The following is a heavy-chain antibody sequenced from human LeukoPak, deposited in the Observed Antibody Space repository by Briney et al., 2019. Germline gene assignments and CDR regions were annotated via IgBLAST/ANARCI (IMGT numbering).Heavy chain of an antibody. CDR3: TTYCSSTSCYAVFDY. V-gene: IGHV3-15*01. CDR2: IKSKTDGGTT. D-gene: IGHD2-2*01. J-gene: IGHJ4*02. Sequence: GGSLRLSCAASGFTFSNAWMSWVRQAPGKGLEWVGRIKSKTDGGTTDYAAPVKGRFTISRDDSKNTLYLQMNSLKTEDTAVYYCTTYCSSTSCYAVFDYWGQGTLVTVSS. CDR1: GFTFSNAW.